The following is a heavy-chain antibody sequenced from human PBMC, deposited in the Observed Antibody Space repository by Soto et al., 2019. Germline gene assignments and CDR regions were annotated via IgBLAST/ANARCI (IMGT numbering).Heavy chain of an antibody. J-gene: IGHJ4*02. V-gene: IGHV1-46*01. CDR3: ARDMSMITFGVIRYYFDY. CDR1: GYTFTSYY. CDR2: INPSGGST. Sequence: ASVKVSCKASGYTFTSYYMHWVRQAPGQGLEWMGIINPSGGSTSHAQKFQGRVTMTRDTSTSTVYMELSSLRSEDTAVYYCARDMSMITFGVIRYYFDYWGQGTLVTVSS. D-gene: IGHD3-16*01.